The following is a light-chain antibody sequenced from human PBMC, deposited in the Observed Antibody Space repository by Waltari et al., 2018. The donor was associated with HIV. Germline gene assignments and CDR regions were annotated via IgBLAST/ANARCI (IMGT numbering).Light chain of an antibody. Sequence: SCRASQSIISSYLAWYQQKPGQAPRLLIYGASTRATGIPDRFSGSGSGTDFTLTISRLEPEDFAVYYCQQYGSSPPYTFGQGTKLEIK. CDR3: QQYGSSPPYT. J-gene: IGKJ2*01. CDR1: QSIISSY. CDR2: GAS. V-gene: IGKV3-20*01.